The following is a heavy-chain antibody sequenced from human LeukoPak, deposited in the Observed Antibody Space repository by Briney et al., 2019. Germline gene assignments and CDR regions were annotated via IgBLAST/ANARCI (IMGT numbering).Heavy chain of an antibody. CDR1: GGSFSGYY. D-gene: IGHD5-24*01. V-gene: IGHV4-34*01. Sequence: SETLSLTCTVYGGSFSGYYWSWIRQPPGKGLEWIGEINHSGSTNYNPSLKSRVTISVDTSKNQFSLKLSSVTAADTAVYYCARGPTIIRNWGQGTLVTVSS. CDR3: ARGPTIIRN. CDR2: INHSGST. J-gene: IGHJ4*02.